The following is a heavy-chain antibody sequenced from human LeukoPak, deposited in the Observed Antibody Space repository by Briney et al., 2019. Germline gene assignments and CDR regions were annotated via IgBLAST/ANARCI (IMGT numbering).Heavy chain of an antibody. V-gene: IGHV3-30*18. CDR1: GFTFSNYG. Sequence: PGGSLRLSCAASGFTFSNYGMRWVRQAPGKGLEWVALISYDGKNYNYADSVKGRFTISRDNSKNTLYLQMNRLRPEDTAVYYCAKVVSTGYDNYFDYWGQGTLVTVSS. CDR2: ISYDGKNY. CDR3: AKVVSTGYDNYFDY. D-gene: IGHD5-12*01. J-gene: IGHJ4*02.